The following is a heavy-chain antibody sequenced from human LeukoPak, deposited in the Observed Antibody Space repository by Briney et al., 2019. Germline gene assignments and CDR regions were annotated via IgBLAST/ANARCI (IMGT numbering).Heavy chain of an antibody. J-gene: IGHJ5*02. CDR1: GGSISNYY. Sequence: SGTLSLTCTVSGGSISNYYWNWIRQPPGKGLEWIGYIYYTGNTNYNPSLKSRVTISVDTSKNQFSLKLSSVTAADTAVYYCARDRLQLQSWGQGTLVTVSS. CDR2: IYYTGNT. V-gene: IGHV4-59*01. D-gene: IGHD5-24*01. CDR3: ARDRLQLQS.